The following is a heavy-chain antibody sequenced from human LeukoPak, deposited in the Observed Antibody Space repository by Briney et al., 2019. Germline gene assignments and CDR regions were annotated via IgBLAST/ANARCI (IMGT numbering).Heavy chain of an antibody. J-gene: IGHJ6*03. CDR3: ARHAQYDFWSGYNYYYYYMDV. V-gene: IGHV5-51*01. CDR2: IYPGDSDT. CDR1: GYSFTSYW. D-gene: IGHD3-3*01. Sequence: PGESLKISCKGSGYSFTSYWIGWVRQMPGKGLEWMGIIYPGDSDTRYSPSFQGQVTISADKSISTAYLQWSSLKASDTAMYYCARHAQYDFWSGYNYYYYYMDVWGKGTTVTVSS.